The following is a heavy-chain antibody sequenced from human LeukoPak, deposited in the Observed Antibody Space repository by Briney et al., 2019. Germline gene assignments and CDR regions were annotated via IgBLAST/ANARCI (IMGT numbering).Heavy chain of an antibody. J-gene: IGHJ1*01. V-gene: IGHV3-11*01. D-gene: IGHD5-24*01. Sequence: PGGSLRLSCEASGFSVSDYYMVWVRQPPGKGLECISYIPNDDSIIYYADSVKGRLSVSRDNAKNSLSLQLNSLRAEDTAVYYCAKTRNGYTTEYLQHWGQGTLVTVSS. CDR2: IPNDDSII. CDR1: GFSVSDYY. CDR3: AKTRNGYTTEYLQH.